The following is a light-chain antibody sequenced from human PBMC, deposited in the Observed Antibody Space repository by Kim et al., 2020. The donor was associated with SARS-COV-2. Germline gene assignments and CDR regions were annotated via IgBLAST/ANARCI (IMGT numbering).Light chain of an antibody. V-gene: IGLV1-51*01. CDR2: DND. CDR1: TANSGKSY. Sequence: GQRVTIYCDGTTANSGKSYVTWHQQFPGSAPKLLIYDNDKRPSEIPDRFSAAKSGTSATLDIAGLQTGDEAHYYCAAWDSNLSGVFFGGGTQLTVL. CDR3: AAWDSNLSGVF. J-gene: IGLJ2*01.